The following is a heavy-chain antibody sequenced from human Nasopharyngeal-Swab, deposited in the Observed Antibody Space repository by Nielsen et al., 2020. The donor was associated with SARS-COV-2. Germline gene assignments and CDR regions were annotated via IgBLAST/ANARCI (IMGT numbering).Heavy chain of an antibody. D-gene: IGHD5-12*01. CDR1: GYSFTSYW. CDR2: IYPGDSDT. V-gene: IGHV5-51*01. Sequence: KVSCKGSGYSFTSYWVGWVRQMHGKGLEWMGIIYPGDSDTRYSPSFQGQVTISADKSISTAYLQWSSLKASDTAMYYCARTAYSGYRFDYWGQGTLVTVSS. CDR3: ARTAYSGYRFDY. J-gene: IGHJ4*02.